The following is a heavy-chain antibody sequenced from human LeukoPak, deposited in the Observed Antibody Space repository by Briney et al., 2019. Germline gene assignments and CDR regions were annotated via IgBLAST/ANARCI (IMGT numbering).Heavy chain of an antibody. CDR2: INPNSGGT. CDR1: GYTFTGYY. V-gene: IGHV1-2*02. Sequence: GASVKVSCKASGYTFTGYYMHWVRQAPGQGLEWMGWINPNSGGTNYAQKFQGRVTMTRDTSISTAYMELSRLRSDDTAVYYCAWGGGDLERPYNWFDPCGQGTLVTVSS. D-gene: IGHD3-16*01. J-gene: IGHJ5*02. CDR3: AWGGGDLERPYNWFDP.